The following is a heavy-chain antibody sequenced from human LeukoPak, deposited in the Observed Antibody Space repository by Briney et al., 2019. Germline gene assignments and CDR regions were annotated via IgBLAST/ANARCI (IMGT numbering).Heavy chain of an antibody. D-gene: IGHD5-12*01. V-gene: IGHV3-21*01. Sequence: GGSLRLSCAASGFTFSSYSMNWDRQPPGKGLEWVSSISRSSSYIYYADSVKGRFTISRDNATNSLYLQMNSLRAEDTAVYYCARGSGYYWFDPWGQGTLVTVSS. J-gene: IGHJ5*02. CDR2: ISRSSSYI. CDR3: ARGSGYYWFDP. CDR1: GFTFSSYS.